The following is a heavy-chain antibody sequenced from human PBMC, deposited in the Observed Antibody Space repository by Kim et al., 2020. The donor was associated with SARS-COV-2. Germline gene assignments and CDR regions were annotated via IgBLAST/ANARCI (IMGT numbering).Heavy chain of an antibody. J-gene: IGHJ6*02. Sequence: SQTLSLTCAISGDSVSSNSAAWNWIRQSPSRGLEWLGRTYYRSKWYNDYAVSVKSRITINPDTSKNQFSLQLNSVTPEDTAVYYCARVVIAAAGRSYYYYYYGMDVWGQGTTVTVSS. CDR1: GDSVSSNSAA. CDR3: ARVVIAAAGRSYYYYYYGMDV. V-gene: IGHV6-1*01. D-gene: IGHD6-13*01. CDR2: TYYRSKWYN.